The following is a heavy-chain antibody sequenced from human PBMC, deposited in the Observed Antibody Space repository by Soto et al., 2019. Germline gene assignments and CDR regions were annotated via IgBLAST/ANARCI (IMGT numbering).Heavy chain of an antibody. CDR1: GGSICNDNYY. CDR2: SYYSGST. D-gene: IGHD4-17*01. J-gene: IGHJ4*02. Sequence: QVQLRESGPGLVKPSQTLSLTCTVSGGSICNDNYYWTWIRQHPGKGLEWIGYSYYSGSTYYNPSLKCRFSISVDTSKNQFALKLSSVTAADTAVYYCVATTVTTISLDYWGQGTLVTVSS. CDR3: VATTVTTISLDY. V-gene: IGHV4-31*03.